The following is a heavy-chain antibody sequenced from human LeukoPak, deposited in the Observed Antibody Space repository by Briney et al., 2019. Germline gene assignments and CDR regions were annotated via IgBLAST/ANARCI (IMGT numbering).Heavy chain of an antibody. V-gene: IGHV3-48*01. CDR1: GFTFSSYS. J-gene: IGHJ4*02. CDR2: ISSSIITI. D-gene: IGHD1-26*01. Sequence: GGSLRLSCAASGFTFSSYSMNWVRQAPGKGLEWVSYISSSIITIYYTDSVKGRFAISRDNAKNSLYLQMNSLRAEDTAVYYCARDLIVGATTPFDYWGQGTLVTVSS. CDR3: ARDLIVGATTPFDY.